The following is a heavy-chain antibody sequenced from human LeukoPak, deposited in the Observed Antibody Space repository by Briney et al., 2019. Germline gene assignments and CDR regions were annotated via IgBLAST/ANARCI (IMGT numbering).Heavy chain of an antibody. J-gene: IGHJ3*02. V-gene: IGHV3-30-3*01. CDR1: GFTFSSYA. CDR3: ARERSHAFDI. Sequence: GGSLRLSCAASGFTFSSYAMHWVRQAPGKGLEWVAVISYDGSNKYYADSVKGRFTISRDNSKNTLYLQMNSLRAEDTAVYYSARERSHAFDIWGQGTMVTVSS. CDR2: ISYDGSNK.